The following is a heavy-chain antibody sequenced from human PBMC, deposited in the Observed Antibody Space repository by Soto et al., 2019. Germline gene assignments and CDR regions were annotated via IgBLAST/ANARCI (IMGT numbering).Heavy chain of an antibody. D-gene: IGHD1-26*01. CDR2: IKQDGNEK. Sequence: GGSLRLSCAASGLTFSSNWMSWVRRAPGRGLECVANIKQDGNEKYYVDSVKGRFTISRDNAKNSLYLQMNSLRAEDTAVYYCARVVGAPNWFDPWGQGTLVTVSS. CDR3: ARVVGAPNWFDP. CDR1: GLTFSSNW. V-gene: IGHV3-7*04. J-gene: IGHJ5*02.